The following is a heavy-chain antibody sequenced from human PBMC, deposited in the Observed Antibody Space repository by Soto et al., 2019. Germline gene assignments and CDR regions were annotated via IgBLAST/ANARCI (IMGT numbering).Heavy chain of an antibody. CDR3: AETRRGRDHDYYYYYGMHV. V-gene: IGHV1-69*13. D-gene: IGHD2-15*01. Sequence: ASVKVSCKASGGTFSSYAISWVRQAPGQGLEWMGGIIPIFGTANYAQKFQGRVTITADESTSTAYMELSSLRSEDTAVYYCAETRRGRDHDYYYYYGMHVWGQGTTVTVYS. CDR2: IIPIFGTA. CDR1: GGTFSSYA. J-gene: IGHJ6*02.